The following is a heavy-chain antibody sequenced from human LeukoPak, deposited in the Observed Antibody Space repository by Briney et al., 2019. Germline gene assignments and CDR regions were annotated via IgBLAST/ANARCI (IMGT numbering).Heavy chain of an antibody. Sequence: QPGRSLRLSCAASGFTFSNYGIHWVRQAPGKGLEWVAVIWYDGTNAYYADSVKGRFTISRDNSKNTLYLQMNSLRAEDTAVYYCARDYCSAASCFYNWFDPWGQGTLVTVSS. CDR2: IWYDGTNA. J-gene: IGHJ5*02. CDR3: ARDYCSAASCFYNWFDP. CDR1: GFTFSNYG. D-gene: IGHD2-15*01. V-gene: IGHV3-33*01.